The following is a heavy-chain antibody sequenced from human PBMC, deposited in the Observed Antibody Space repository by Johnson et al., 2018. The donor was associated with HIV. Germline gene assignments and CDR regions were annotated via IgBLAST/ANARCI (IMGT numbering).Heavy chain of an antibody. Sequence: MQLVESGGGVVQPGRSLRLSCAASGFTVSSNYMSWVRQAPGKGLEWVSVIYSGGSTYYADSVKGRFTISRDNSKNTLYLQMNSLRAEDTAVYYCARRYCSSTSCYKGRAFDIWGQGTMVTVSS. J-gene: IGHJ3*02. CDR2: IYSGGST. V-gene: IGHV3-66*01. CDR3: ARRYCSSTSCYKGRAFDI. CDR1: GFTVSSNY. D-gene: IGHD2-2*02.